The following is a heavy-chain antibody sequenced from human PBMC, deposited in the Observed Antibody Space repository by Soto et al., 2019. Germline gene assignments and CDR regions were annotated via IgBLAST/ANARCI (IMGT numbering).Heavy chain of an antibody. CDR2: IWYDGSNK. Sequence: PGGSLRLSCAASGFTFSSYCMHWVRQAPGKGLEWVAVIWYDGSNKYYADSVKGRFTISRDNSKNTLYLQMNSLRAEDTAVYYCARDARERGSDYYYMDVWGKGTTVTVSS. CDR1: GFTFSSYC. V-gene: IGHV3-33*01. D-gene: IGHD3-10*01. J-gene: IGHJ6*03. CDR3: ARDARERGSDYYYMDV.